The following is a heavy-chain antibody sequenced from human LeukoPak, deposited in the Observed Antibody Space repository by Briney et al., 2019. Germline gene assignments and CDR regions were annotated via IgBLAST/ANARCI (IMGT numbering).Heavy chain of an antibody. CDR2: ISAYNGNT. J-gene: IGHJ4*02. V-gene: IGHV1-18*01. CDR3: ARDLVSYYGSGSYYFDY. Sequence: ASVKVSCKASGGTFSSYAISWVRQAPGQGLEWMGWISAYNGNTNYAQKLQGRVTMTTDTSTSTAYMELRSLRSDDTAVYYCARDLVSYYGSGSYYFDYWGQGTLVTVSS. D-gene: IGHD3-10*01. CDR1: GGTFSSYA.